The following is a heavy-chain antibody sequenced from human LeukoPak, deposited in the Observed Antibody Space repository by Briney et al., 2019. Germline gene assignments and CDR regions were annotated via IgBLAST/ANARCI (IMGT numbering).Heavy chain of an antibody. J-gene: IGHJ4*02. D-gene: IGHD3-9*01. Sequence: ASVKVSXKASGGTFSSYAISWVRQAPGQGLEWIGRIIPIFGTANYAQKFQGRVTITTDESTSTAYMELSSLRSEDTAVYYCASTNYDILTGYPIYYFDYWGQGTLVTVSS. CDR3: ASTNYDILTGYPIYYFDY. CDR1: GGTFSSYA. V-gene: IGHV1-69*05. CDR2: IIPIFGTA.